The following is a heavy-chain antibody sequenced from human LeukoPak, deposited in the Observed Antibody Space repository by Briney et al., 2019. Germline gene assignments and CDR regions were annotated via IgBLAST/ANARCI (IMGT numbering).Heavy chain of an antibody. CDR1: GFTVRSNY. Sequence: PGGSLRLSCAASGFTVRSNYMSWVRQAPGKGLEWVSVIYSGGSTYYADSVKGRFTISRDNSKNTLYLQMNSLRAEDTAVYYCARGSYYYDSSGTVNYFDYWGQGTLVTVSS. V-gene: IGHV3-66*02. CDR3: ARGSYYYDSSGTVNYFDY. CDR2: IYSGGST. J-gene: IGHJ4*02. D-gene: IGHD3-22*01.